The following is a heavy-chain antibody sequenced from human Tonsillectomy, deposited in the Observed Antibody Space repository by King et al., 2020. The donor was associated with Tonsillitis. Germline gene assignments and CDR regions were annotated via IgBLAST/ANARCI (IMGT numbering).Heavy chain of an antibody. CDR2: IWYDGSNK. J-gene: IGHJ6*03. CDR1: GFTFSSYG. CDR3: ARAGMVHYSSYYIMSV. V-gene: IGHV3-33*01. D-gene: IGHD4/OR15-4a*01. Sequence: VQLVESGGGVVQPGRSLRLSCEASGFTFSSYGMHWVRQAPGKGLEWVTVIWYDGSNKYYTDPVKGRFTLSRDTSKNTLYLKMNSLRADDTAVYYCARAGMVHYSSYYIMSVCGKGNTFTASS.